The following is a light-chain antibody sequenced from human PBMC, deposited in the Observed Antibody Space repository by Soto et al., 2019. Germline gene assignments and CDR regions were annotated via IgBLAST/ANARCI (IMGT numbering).Light chain of an antibody. Sequence: QSVLTQSPSASAPLGASVKLTCTLSSGHSSYAIAWHQQQPEKGPRYLMKVNSDGSHSKGDGIPDRFSGSSSGAERYLTISSLQSEDEADYYCQTWGTGIRVFGGGTKVTVL. J-gene: IGLJ3*02. V-gene: IGLV4-69*01. CDR1: SGHSSYA. CDR2: VNSDGSH. CDR3: QTWGTGIRV.